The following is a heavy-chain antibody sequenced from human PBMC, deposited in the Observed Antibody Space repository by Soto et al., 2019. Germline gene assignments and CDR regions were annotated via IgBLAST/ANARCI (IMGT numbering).Heavy chain of an antibody. D-gene: IGHD3-22*01. CDR3: ASWDLSSGYYSVAAFDI. J-gene: IGHJ3*02. V-gene: IGHV1-2*02. Sequence: SSVKVSCKASGYTFTGYYMHLVRQAPRPRRERMGWINPNSGGTNYAQKFQGRVTMTRDTSISTAYMELSRLRSDDTAVYYCASWDLSSGYYSVAAFDIWGQGTMVTVSS. CDR2: INPNSGGT. CDR1: GYTFTGYY.